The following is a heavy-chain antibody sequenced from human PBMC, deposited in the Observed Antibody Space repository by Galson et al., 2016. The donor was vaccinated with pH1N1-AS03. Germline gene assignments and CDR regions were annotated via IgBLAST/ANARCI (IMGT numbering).Heavy chain of an antibody. CDR2: LNPDGDYK. CDR3: AKDRSSRNVLGAYDY. J-gene: IGHJ4*02. D-gene: IGHD3-10*02. V-gene: IGHV3-7*03. Sequence: SLRLSCAASAFPLRNYALRWVRQAPGKGLEWVANLNPDGDYKQYVDSVKGRFTISRDNAKNPLYLQMNSLRAEDTAVYYCAKDRSSRNVLGAYDYWGQGTLVTVSS. CDR1: AFPLRNYA.